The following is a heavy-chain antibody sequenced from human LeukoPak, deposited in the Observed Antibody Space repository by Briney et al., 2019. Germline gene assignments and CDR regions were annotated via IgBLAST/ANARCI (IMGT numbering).Heavy chain of an antibody. CDR1: NGSISSSNYY. CDR3: ARGAGYYFDY. Sequence: SETLSLTCTVSNGSISSSNYYWAWIRQPPGKGLEWIGSIYYSGSTYYNPSLKSRVTISIDTSKNQFSLKLSSVTAADTAIYYCARGAGYYFDYWGQGIVVIVSS. D-gene: IGHD3-22*01. CDR2: IYYSGST. J-gene: IGHJ4*02. V-gene: IGHV4-39*07.